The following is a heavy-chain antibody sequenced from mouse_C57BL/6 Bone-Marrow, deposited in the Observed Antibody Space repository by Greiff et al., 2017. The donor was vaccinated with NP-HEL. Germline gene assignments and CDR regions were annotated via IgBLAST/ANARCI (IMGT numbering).Heavy chain of an antibody. CDR1: GFPITSGYY. J-gene: IGHJ2*01. D-gene: IGHD1-1*01. CDR2: ITHSGET. V-gene: IGHV12-3*01. CDR3: AGDEISSITTVVDFDY. Sequence: VQGVESGPGLVKPSQSLFLTCSITGFPITSGYYWIWIRQSPGKPLEWMGYITHSGETFYNPSLQSPISITRETSKNQFFLQLNSVTTEDTAMYYCAGDEISSITTVVDFDYWGQGTTLTVSS.